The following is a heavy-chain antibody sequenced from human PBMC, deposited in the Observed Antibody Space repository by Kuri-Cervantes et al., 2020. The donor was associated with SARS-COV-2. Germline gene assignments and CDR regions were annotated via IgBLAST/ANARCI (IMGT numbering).Heavy chain of an antibody. CDR3: ARAAGDQGEYYYYYYMDV. CDR2: ISASGEII. J-gene: IGHJ6*03. D-gene: IGHD7-27*01. Sequence: GESLKISCAASGFTFSSYAMSWVRQAPGKGLEWVSYISASGEIIYYADSVKGRFTISRDIAKNSLYLHMNTLRAEDTAVYYCARAAGDQGEYYYYYYMDVWGKGTTVTVSS. V-gene: IGHV3-48*04. CDR1: GFTFSSYA.